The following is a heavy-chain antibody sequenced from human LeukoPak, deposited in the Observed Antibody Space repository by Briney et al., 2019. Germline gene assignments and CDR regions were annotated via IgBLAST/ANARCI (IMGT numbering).Heavy chain of an antibody. CDR3: ARGGVYLDY. CDR1: GGSISSYY. J-gene: IGHJ4*02. Sequence: SETLSLTCTVSGGSISSYYWSWIRQPPGKGLEWIGYIYYRGSTNYNPSLKSRVTISVDTSKNQFSLKLSSVTAADTAVYYCARGGVYLDYWGQGTLVTVSS. D-gene: IGHD3-10*01. V-gene: IGHV4-59*01. CDR2: IYYRGST.